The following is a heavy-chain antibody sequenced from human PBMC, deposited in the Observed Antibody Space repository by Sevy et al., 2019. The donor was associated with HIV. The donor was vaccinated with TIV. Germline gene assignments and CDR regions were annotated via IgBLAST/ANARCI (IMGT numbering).Heavy chain of an antibody. J-gene: IGHJ6*02. Sequence: GGSLRLSCAASGFTFSSYGMHWVRQAPGKGLEWVAVIWYDGSDTYYGESVKGRFTISRDNSQNTVDLQMNSLRVEDTAVYYCARDVDSNYDGIDAWGQGTTVTVSS. D-gene: IGHD4-4*01. CDR1: GFTFSSYG. CDR2: IWYDGSDT. CDR3: ARDVDSNYDGIDA. V-gene: IGHV3-33*01.